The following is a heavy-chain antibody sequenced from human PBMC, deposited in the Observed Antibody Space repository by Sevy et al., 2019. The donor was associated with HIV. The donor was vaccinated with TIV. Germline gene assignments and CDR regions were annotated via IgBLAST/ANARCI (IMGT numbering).Heavy chain of an antibody. Sequence: SETLSLTCSVSGGSIVSSSYYWNWIRQPPGKGLEWIGSIYYNGHTYYNPSLKSRLSISIDTSKNQFYLTLSSVTAADTSIYYCARSAAGPEYYYGLDVWGQGATVTVSS. J-gene: IGHJ6*02. D-gene: IGHD6-13*01. CDR1: GGSIVSSSYY. CDR3: ARSAAGPEYYYGLDV. CDR2: IYYNGHT. V-gene: IGHV4-39*01.